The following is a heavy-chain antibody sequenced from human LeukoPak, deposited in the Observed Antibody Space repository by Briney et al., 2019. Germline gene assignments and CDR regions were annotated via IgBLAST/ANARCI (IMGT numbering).Heavy chain of an antibody. CDR3: AREDHYFDISDYYPNFDY. D-gene: IGHD3-22*01. Sequence: PSETLSLTCAVSGYSISSAYYWGWIRQPPGKGPEWIGSIYNSGSTYYNPSLKSRVTISIDTSKNEFSLKLSSVTAADTAVYYCAREDHYFDISDYYPNFDYWGQGTLVTVSS. J-gene: IGHJ4*02. CDR2: IYNSGST. V-gene: IGHV4-38-2*02. CDR1: GYSISSAYY.